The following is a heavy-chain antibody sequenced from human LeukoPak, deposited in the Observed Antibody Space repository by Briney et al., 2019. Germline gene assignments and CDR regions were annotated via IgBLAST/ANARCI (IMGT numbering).Heavy chain of an antibody. V-gene: IGHV2-5*01. J-gene: IGHJ4*02. CDR2: IYWNDDK. D-gene: IGHD3-9*01. Sequence: SGPTLVNPTQTLTLTCTFSGFSLSTSGVGVGWIRQPPGKALEWLALIYWNDDKRYSPSLKSRLTITKDTSKNQVVLTMTNMDPVDTATYYCAHWGYYDILTGYSPNYFDYWGQGTLVTVSS. CDR1: GFSLSTSGVG. CDR3: AHWGYYDILTGYSPNYFDY.